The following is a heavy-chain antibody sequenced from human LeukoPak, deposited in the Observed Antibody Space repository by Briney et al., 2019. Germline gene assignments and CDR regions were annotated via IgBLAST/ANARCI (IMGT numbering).Heavy chain of an antibody. CDR2: INPNSGGT. CDR3: ARVVRVDTAMVFAY. D-gene: IGHD5-18*01. V-gene: IGHV1-2*02. Sequence: GASVKVSCKASGYTFTGYYMHWVRQAPGQGLEWMGWINPNSGGTNYAQKFQGRVTMTRDTSISTAYMELSRLRSDDTAVYYCARVVRVDTAMVFAYWGQGPLVIVSS. J-gene: IGHJ4*02. CDR1: GYTFTGYY.